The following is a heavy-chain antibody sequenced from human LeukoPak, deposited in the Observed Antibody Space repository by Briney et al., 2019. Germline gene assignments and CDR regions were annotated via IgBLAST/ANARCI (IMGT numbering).Heavy chain of an antibody. CDR1: GFTFSSYW. Sequence: GGSLRLSCAASGFTFSSYWMSWVRQTPGVGLEWVANIKQDGSEKDYVDSVKGRFTISRDNAKNSLYLQMNSLRAEDTAVYYCAKDLDYNYMDVWGKGTTVTVSS. CDR2: IKQDGSEK. J-gene: IGHJ6*03. CDR3: AKDLDYNYMDV. V-gene: IGHV3-7*01.